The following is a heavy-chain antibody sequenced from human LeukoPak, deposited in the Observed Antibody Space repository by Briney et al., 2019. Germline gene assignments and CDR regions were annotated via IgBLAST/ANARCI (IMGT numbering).Heavy chain of an antibody. J-gene: IGHJ4*02. D-gene: IGHD6-19*01. Sequence: GGSLRLSCAASGFTFSSYEMNWVRQAPGKGLEWVSYISNSGSTIYYADSVKGRFTISRDNAKNSLYLQMNSLRAEDTAVYYCARVIAVASYYFDYWGQGTLVTVSS. CDR3: ARVIAVASYYFDY. CDR2: ISNSGSTI. V-gene: IGHV3-48*03. CDR1: GFTFSSYE.